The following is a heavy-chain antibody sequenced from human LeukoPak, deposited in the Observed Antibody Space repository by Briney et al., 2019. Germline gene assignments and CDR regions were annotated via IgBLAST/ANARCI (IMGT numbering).Heavy chain of an antibody. CDR1: GGSISSYY. CDR3: ARGRLPDFDY. D-gene: IGHD5-18*01. V-gene: IGHV4-59*01. Sequence: SETLSLTCTVSGGSISSYYWSWIRQPPGKGLEWIGYIYYSGSTNYNPSLKSRVTISVDTSKNQFSLKLSSVTADDTAVYYCARGRLPDFDYWGQGALVTVSS. CDR2: IYYSGST. J-gene: IGHJ4*02.